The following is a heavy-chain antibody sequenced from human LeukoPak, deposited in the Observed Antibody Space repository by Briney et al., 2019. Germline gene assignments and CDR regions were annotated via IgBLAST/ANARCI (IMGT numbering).Heavy chain of an antibody. D-gene: IGHD3-10*01. J-gene: IGHJ5*02. V-gene: IGHV1-69*05. CDR3: ARDLGSGSYYNARFDP. Sequence: GSSVKVSCKASGGTFSSYAISWVRQAPGQGLEWMGGIIPIFGTANYAQKFQGRVTMTRDMSTSTVYMELSSLRSEDTAVYYCARDLGSGSYYNARFDPWGQGTLVTVSS. CDR1: GGTFSSYA. CDR2: IIPIFGTA.